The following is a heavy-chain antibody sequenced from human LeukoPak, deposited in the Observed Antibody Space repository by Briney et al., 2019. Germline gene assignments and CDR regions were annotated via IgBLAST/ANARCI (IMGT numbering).Heavy chain of an antibody. V-gene: IGHV3-21*01. Sequence: GGSLRLSCSASGFTFSSYSMNWVRQAPGKGLEWVSSISSSSSYIYYADSVKGRFTISRDNAKNSLYLQMNSLRAEDTAVYYCARTNDYSGSYDDYWGQGTLVTVSS. D-gene: IGHD1-26*01. J-gene: IGHJ4*02. CDR2: ISSSSSYI. CDR1: GFTFSSYS. CDR3: ARTNDYSGSYDDY.